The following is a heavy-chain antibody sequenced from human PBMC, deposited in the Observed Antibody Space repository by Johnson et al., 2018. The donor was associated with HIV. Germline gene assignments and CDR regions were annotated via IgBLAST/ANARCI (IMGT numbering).Heavy chain of an antibody. CDR2: ISGSGTTI. Sequence: QVQLVESGGGLVQPGGSLRLSCAASGFTVSNNYMSWVRQAPGKGLEWVSAISGSGTTIYYADSVRGRFTIARDNAKNSLYLQMNSLRAEDTAVYYCARSPICTGGVCWRSAFDIWGQGTMVTVSS. CDR1: GFTVSNNY. V-gene: IGHV3-11*04. D-gene: IGHD2-8*02. CDR3: ARSPICTGGVCWRSAFDI. J-gene: IGHJ3*02.